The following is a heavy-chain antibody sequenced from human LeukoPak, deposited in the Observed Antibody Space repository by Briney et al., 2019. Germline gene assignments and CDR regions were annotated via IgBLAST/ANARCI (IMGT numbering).Heavy chain of an antibody. V-gene: IGHV3-74*01. CDR2: INSDGSST. J-gene: IGHJ6*02. D-gene: IGHD6-13*01. Sequence: GGSLRLSCAASGFTFSSYWMHWVRQAPGKGLVWVSRINSDGSSTRYADSVKGRFTISRDNAKNTLYLQMNSLRAEDTAVYYCARAPWGRSSSWTYYYYGMDVWGQGTTVTVSS. CDR1: GFTFSSYW. CDR3: ARAPWGRSSSWTYYYYGMDV.